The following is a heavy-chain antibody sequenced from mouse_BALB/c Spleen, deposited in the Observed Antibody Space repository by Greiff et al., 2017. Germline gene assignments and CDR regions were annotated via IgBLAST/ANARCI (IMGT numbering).Heavy chain of an antibody. J-gene: IGHJ2*01. D-gene: IGHD2-14*01. V-gene: IGHV5-9-3*01. CDR3: ARLDRYDEDSYFDY. CDR1: GFTFSSYA. Sequence: EVKVVESGGGLVKPGGSLKLSCAASGFTFSSYAMSWVRQTPEKRLEWVATISSGGSYTYYPDSVKGRFTISRDNAKNTLYLQMSSLRSEDTAMYYCARLDRYDEDSYFDYWGQGTTLTVSS. CDR2: ISSGGSYT.